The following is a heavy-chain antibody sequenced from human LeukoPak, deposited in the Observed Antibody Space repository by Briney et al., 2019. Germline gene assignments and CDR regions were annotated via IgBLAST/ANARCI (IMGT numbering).Heavy chain of an antibody. CDR3: ATYRGYYDFWSGYYTSYYYYGMDV. D-gene: IGHD3-3*01. V-gene: IGHV1-8*01. Sequence: ASVKVSCTASGYTFTSYDINWVRQATGQGLEWMGWMNPNSGNTGYAQKFQGRVTMTRNTSISTAYMELSSLRSEDTAVYYCATYRGYYDFWSGYYTSYYYYGMDVWGQGTTVTVSS. CDR1: GYTFTSYD. CDR2: MNPNSGNT. J-gene: IGHJ6*02.